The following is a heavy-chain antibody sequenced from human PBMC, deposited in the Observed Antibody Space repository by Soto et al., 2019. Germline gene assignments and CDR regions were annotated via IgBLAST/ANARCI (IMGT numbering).Heavy chain of an antibody. Sequence: SETLSLTCAVYGGSFSGYYWSWIRQPPGKGLEWIGEINHSGSTNYNPSLKSRVTISVDTSKNQFSLKLSSVTAADTAVYYCGRGYFSSSSVGWFDPWGQGTLVTVSS. J-gene: IGHJ5*02. CDR3: GRGYFSSSSVGWFDP. V-gene: IGHV4-34*01. CDR2: INHSGST. CDR1: GGSFSGYY. D-gene: IGHD6-6*01.